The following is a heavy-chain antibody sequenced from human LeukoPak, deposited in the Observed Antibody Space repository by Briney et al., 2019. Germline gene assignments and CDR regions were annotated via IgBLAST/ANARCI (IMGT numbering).Heavy chain of an antibody. Sequence: ASVKVSCKASGGTFSSYAISWVRQAPGQGLEWMGGIIPIFGTANYAQKFQGRVTITTDESTSTAYMELSSLRSEDTAVYYCASEDYRQKLNNWFDPWGQRTLVTVSS. D-gene: IGHD4-11*01. V-gene: IGHV1-69*05. CDR1: GGTFSSYA. CDR3: ASEDYRQKLNNWFDP. CDR2: IIPIFGTA. J-gene: IGHJ5*02.